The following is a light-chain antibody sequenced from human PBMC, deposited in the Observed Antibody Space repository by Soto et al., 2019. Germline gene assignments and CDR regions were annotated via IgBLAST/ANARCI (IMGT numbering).Light chain of an antibody. Sequence: EIVLTQSPGTLSLSAGERATLSCRASQSVSNTYLAWYQQKPGQAPRLIIYGASSRATGTPDRFSGSGSGTDFSLTISRLEPEDFAVYYCQQFDGSRYTFGQGTKLEIK. CDR2: GAS. CDR3: QQFDGSRYT. V-gene: IGKV3-20*01. CDR1: QSVSNTY. J-gene: IGKJ2*01.